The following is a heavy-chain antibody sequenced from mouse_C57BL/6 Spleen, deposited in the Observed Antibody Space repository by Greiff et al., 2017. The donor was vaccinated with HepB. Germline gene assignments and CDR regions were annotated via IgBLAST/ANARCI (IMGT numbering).Heavy chain of an antibody. Sequence: QVQLQQPGAELVMPGSSVKLSCKASGYTFTSYWMHWVKQRPIQGLEWIGNIDPSDSETPYNQKFKDKATLTVDKSSSTAYMQLSSLTSEDSAVYDGARGSFAYWGQGTLVTVSA. CDR1: GYTFTSYW. CDR3: ARGSFAY. V-gene: IGHV1-52*01. CDR2: IDPSDSET. J-gene: IGHJ3*01. D-gene: IGHD1-1*02.